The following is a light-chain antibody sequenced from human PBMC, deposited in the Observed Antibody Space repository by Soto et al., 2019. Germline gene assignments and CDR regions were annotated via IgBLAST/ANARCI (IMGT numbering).Light chain of an antibody. V-gene: IGKV3-15*01. J-gene: IGKJ1*01. CDR2: GAS. Sequence: EKWMTQSPATLSVSPGERATLSCRASQRVSSDLAWYKQKPGQAPRLLIYGASTRATGIPARLSGSGSGTEFTLTISSLTSEDFAVYYCQQYGSSGTFGQGTKVDI. CDR3: QQYGSSGT. CDR1: QRVSSD.